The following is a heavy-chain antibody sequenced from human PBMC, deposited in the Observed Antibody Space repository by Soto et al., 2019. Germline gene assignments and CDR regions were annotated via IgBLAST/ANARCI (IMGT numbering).Heavy chain of an antibody. CDR3: ARRWGRTFAY. CDR1: GGSISSYY. D-gene: IGHD7-27*01. J-gene: IGHJ4*02. V-gene: IGHV4-59*08. CDR2: IYYSGST. Sequence: QVQLQESGPGLVKPSETLSLTCTVSGGSISSYYWSWIRQPPGKGLEWIGYIYYSGSTNYNPSLKSRVTKSVATSKNQSSLQLSSVTAADTAVYYCARRWGRTFAYWGQGTLVTVSS.